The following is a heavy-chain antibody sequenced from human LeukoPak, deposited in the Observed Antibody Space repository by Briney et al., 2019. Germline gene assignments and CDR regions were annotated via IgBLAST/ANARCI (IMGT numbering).Heavy chain of an antibody. CDR1: GYTFTSYG. J-gene: IGHJ3*02. V-gene: IGHV1-8*03. CDR3: ARGRTGAFDI. Sequence: ASVKVSCKASGYTFTSYGISWVRQATGQGLEWMGWMNPNSGNTGYAQKFQGRVTITRNTSISTAYMELSSLRSEDTAVYYCARGRTGAFDIWGQGTMVTVSS. CDR2: MNPNSGNT.